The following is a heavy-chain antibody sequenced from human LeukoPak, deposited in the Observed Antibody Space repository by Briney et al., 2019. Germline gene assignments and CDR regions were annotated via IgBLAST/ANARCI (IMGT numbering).Heavy chain of an antibody. CDR3: ASLYNWNDSDMDV. CDR2: IYSDNT. CDR1: GFTVSSNS. J-gene: IGHJ6*03. D-gene: IGHD1-20*01. Sequence: GGSLRLSCTVSGFTVSSNSMSWVRQAPGKGLEWVSFIYSDNTHYSDSVKGRFTISRDKGKNSLYLQMNSLRAEDTALYYCASLYNWNDSDMDVWGKGTTVTVSS. V-gene: IGHV3-53*01.